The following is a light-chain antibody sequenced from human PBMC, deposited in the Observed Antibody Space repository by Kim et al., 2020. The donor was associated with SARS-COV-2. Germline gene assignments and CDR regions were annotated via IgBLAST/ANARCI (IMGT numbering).Light chain of an antibody. CDR3: LQHNSYPRT. J-gene: IGKJ4*01. Sequence: ASVGDRVTITCRASQGINISLAWFQQKPGTVPKRLIYAASSLQSGVPSRFSGSGSGTEFTLTISSLQPEDFATYYCLQHNSYPRTFGGGTKVDIK. V-gene: IGKV1-17*03. CDR2: AAS. CDR1: QGINIS.